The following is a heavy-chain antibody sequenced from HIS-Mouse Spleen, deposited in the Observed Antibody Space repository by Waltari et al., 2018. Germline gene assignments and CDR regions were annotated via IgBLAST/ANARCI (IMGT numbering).Heavy chain of an antibody. Sequence: QLQLQESGPGLVKPSETLSLTCTVSGGSISSSSYYWGWSRQPPGKGLEWIGSIYYRGSTYYNPARKSRVTISVDTSKSQFSLKLSSVTAADTAVYYCAREIPYSSSWYDWYFDLWGRGTLVTVSS. D-gene: IGHD6-13*01. V-gene: IGHV4-39*07. CDR2: IYYRGST. CDR3: AREIPYSSSWYDWYFDL. J-gene: IGHJ2*01. CDR1: GGSISSSSYY.